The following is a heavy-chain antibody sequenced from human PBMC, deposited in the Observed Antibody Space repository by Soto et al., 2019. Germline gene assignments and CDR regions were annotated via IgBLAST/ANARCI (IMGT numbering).Heavy chain of an antibody. CDR3: ARAENYDSSGYYSPFDY. D-gene: IGHD3-22*01. CDR1: GYTFTSYY. CDR2: INPSGGTT. Sequence: XSVKVSCKASGYTFTSYYRHWVRQAPGQGLEWMGIINPSGGTTTSAQKFQGRVTMTRDTSASTVYMELSSLRSEDTAVYFCARAENYDSSGYYSPFDYWGQGTLVTVSS. V-gene: IGHV1-46*01. J-gene: IGHJ4*02.